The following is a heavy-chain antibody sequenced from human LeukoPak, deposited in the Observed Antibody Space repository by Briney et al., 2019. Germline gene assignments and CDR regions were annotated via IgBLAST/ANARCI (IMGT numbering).Heavy chain of an antibody. D-gene: IGHD6-13*01. CDR1: GFTVSSNY. J-gene: IGHJ6*03. Sequence: HPGGSLRLSCAASGFTVSSNYMNWVRQAPGKGLEWVSVIYSGGSTYYADSVKGRFTISRDNSKNTLYLQMNSLRAEDTAVYYCARDIKQPESYYYYYYMDVWGKGTTVTVSS. CDR2: IYSGGST. V-gene: IGHV3-66*01. CDR3: ARDIKQPESYYYYYYMDV.